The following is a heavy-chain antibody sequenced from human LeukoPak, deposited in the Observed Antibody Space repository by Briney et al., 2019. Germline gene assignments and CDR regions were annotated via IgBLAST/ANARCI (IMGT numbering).Heavy chain of an antibody. D-gene: IGHD6-13*01. CDR2: INPNSGDT. CDR3: ARGSSSWYYFDY. J-gene: IGHJ4*02. V-gene: IGHV1-2*06. CDR1: GYTFTGYY. Sequence: ASVKVSCKASGYTFTGYYVHWVRQAPGQGLEWMGRINPNSGDTNYAQKFQGRVTMTRDTSISTAYMELSRLRSDDTAVYYCARGSSSWYYFDYWGQGTLVTVSS.